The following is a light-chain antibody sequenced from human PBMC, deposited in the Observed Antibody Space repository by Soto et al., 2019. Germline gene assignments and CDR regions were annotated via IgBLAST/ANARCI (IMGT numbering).Light chain of an antibody. CDR3: SSYAGSNNVA. Sequence: QSALTQPPSASGSPGQSVTISCTGTSSDVGGYNYVSWYQQHPGKAPKLMIYEVSKRPSGVPDRFSGSKSGNTASLTVSGLRAEDEADYYCSSYAGSNNVAFGGGTKLTVL. CDR1: SSDVGGYNY. CDR2: EVS. V-gene: IGLV2-8*01. J-gene: IGLJ2*01.